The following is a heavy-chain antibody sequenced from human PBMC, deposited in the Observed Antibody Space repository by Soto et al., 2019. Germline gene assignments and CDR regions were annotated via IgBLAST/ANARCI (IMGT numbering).Heavy chain of an antibody. Sequence: EVQRVESGGGLAQPGGSVILACAAYGFTFRSYEMNCVRQAPGKTLQWVSYISSAGDSSYYADSVKSRFTISRDNAKNSLYLQMNSLKVEDTAVYYCARVYCSNTTRHVQAFDSWCQETLVTVS. CDR1: GFTFRSYE. D-gene: IGHD2-2*01. J-gene: IGHJ4*02. CDR2: ISSAGDSS. CDR3: ARVYCSNTTRHVQAFDS. V-gene: IGHV3-48*03.